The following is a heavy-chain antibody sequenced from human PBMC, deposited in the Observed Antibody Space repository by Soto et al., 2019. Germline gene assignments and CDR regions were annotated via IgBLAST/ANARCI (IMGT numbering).Heavy chain of an antibody. J-gene: IGHJ6*03. Sequence: GGSLRLSCAASGFTFSSYGMHWVRQAPGKGLEWVAVISYDGSNKYYADSVKGRFTISRDNSKNTLYLQMNSLRAEDTAVYYCAKDLQGDPPEGLYYYYMDVWGKGTTVTVSS. CDR3: AKDLQGDPPEGLYYYYMDV. V-gene: IGHV3-30*18. CDR1: GFTFSSYG. D-gene: IGHD2-21*02. CDR2: ISYDGSNK.